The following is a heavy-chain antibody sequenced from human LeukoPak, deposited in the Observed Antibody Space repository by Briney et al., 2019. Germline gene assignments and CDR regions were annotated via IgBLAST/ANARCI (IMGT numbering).Heavy chain of an antibody. D-gene: IGHD3-10*01. J-gene: IGHJ4*02. Sequence: SGGSLRLSCAASGFTFSSYSMNWVRQAPGKGLEWVSSISSSSSFIYYADSVKGRFTISRDNAKNSLYLQMNSLRAEDTAVYYCARGDAGYYGSGSYYNYWGQGTLVTVSS. CDR1: GFTFSSYS. V-gene: IGHV3-21*04. CDR2: ISSSSSFI. CDR3: ARGDAGYYGSGSYYNY.